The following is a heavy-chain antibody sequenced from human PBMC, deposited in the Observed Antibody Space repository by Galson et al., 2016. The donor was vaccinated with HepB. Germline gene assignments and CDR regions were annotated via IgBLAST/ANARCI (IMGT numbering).Heavy chain of an antibody. Sequence: SLRLSCAAPGFIFNSYSMNWVRQAPGKGLEWISYISSSSNSMYYADSVKGRFTISRDNAKNSLYLQMNSLRDEDTAVYYCVKGAGTIDYWGQGTLVTVSS. CDR3: VKGAGTIDY. D-gene: IGHD6-19*01. V-gene: IGHV3-48*02. J-gene: IGHJ4*02. CDR1: GFIFNSYS. CDR2: ISSSSNSM.